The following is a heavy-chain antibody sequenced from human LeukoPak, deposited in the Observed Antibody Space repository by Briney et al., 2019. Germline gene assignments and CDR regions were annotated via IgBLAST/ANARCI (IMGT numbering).Heavy chain of an antibody. Sequence: GGSLRLSCAASGFTFSSYAMSRVRQAPGKGLEWVSAISGSGGSTYYADSVKGRFTISRDNSKNTLYLQMNSLRAEDTAVYYCAKSAYYYDSSGYGYWGQGTLVTVSS. J-gene: IGHJ4*02. D-gene: IGHD3-22*01. V-gene: IGHV3-23*01. CDR3: AKSAYYYDSSGYGY. CDR1: GFTFSSYA. CDR2: ISGSGGST.